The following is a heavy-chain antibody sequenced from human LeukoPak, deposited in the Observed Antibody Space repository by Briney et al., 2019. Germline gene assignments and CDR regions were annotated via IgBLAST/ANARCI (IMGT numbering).Heavy chain of an antibody. CDR1: GFTFSDYW. CDR2: INTDGSIT. D-gene: IGHD3-10*01. V-gene: IGHV3-74*01. J-gene: IGHJ4*02. Sequence: GGSLRLSCAASGFTFSDYWIHWVRQAPGKGLVWVSRINTDGSITNYADSVKGRFSISRDNTKNTLYLQMSSLRAEDTAVYYCARDRGPRTGFMVREAYDYWGQGTLVTVSS. CDR3: ARDRGPRTGFMVREAYDY.